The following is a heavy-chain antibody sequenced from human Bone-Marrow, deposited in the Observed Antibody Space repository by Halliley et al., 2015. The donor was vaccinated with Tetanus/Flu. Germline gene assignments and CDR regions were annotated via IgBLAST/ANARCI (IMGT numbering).Heavy chain of an antibody. J-gene: IGHJ4*02. CDR3: AKDYYYDSSGPFDY. CDR1: GFTFSSYG. Sequence: SLRLSCAASGFTFSSYGMHWVRQAPGKGLEWVAVISYDGSNKYYADSVKGRFTISRDNSKNTLFLQMNSLRAEDRAVYYCAKDYYYDSSGPFDYWGQGTLVTVSS. D-gene: IGHD3-22*01. CDR2: ISYDGSNK. V-gene: IGHV3-30*18.